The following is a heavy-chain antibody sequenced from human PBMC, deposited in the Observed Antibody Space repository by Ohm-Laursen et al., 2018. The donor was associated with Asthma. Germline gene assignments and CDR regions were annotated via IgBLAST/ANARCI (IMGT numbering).Heavy chain of an antibody. V-gene: IGHV3-30*03. Sequence: SLRLSCTASGFTFSSYGMHWVRQAPGKGLEWVAVISYDGSNKYYADSVKGRFTISRDNSKNTLYLQMNSLRAEDTAVYYCARDQVQGWLQSFDLFDYWGQGTLVTVSS. CDR2: ISYDGSNK. J-gene: IGHJ4*02. D-gene: IGHD5-24*01. CDR3: ARDQVQGWLQSFDLFDY. CDR1: GFTFSSYG.